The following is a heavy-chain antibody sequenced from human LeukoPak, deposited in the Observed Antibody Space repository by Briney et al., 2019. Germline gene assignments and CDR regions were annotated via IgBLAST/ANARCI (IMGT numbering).Heavy chain of an antibody. Sequence: SETLSLTCTVSGGSISSSSYYWGWIRQPPGKGLEWIGSIYYSGSTYYNPSLKSRVTISVDTSKNQFSLKLSSVTAADTAVYYCAREGVGWLRDVRPFDYWGQGTLVTVSS. D-gene: IGHD5-12*01. J-gene: IGHJ4*02. CDR2: IYYSGST. V-gene: IGHV4-39*07. CDR3: AREGVGWLRDVRPFDY. CDR1: GGSISSSSYY.